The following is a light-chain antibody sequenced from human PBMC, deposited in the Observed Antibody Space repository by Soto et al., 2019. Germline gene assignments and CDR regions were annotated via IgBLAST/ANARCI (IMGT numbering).Light chain of an antibody. CDR1: QSVSNRY. CDR3: QQYDSSRFT. V-gene: IGKV3-20*01. Sequence: EIVLTQSPGTLSLSPGERATLSCRASQSVSNRYLAWYQQKPGQAPRLLIYGASSRATGIPDRFSGSGSGTDFTLTISRLEPEDFAVYYCQQYDSSRFTFGPGTKVDIK. J-gene: IGKJ3*01. CDR2: GAS.